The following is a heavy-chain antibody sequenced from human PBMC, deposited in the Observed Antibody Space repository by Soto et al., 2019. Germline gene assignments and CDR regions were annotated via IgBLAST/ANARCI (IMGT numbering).Heavy chain of an antibody. J-gene: IGHJ4*02. V-gene: IGHV4-59*08. CDR1: GGSISVYY. CDR2: IYYSGST. Sequence: QVQLQESGPGLVKPSETLSLTCTVSGGSISVYYWSWIRQPPGKGLEWIGYIYYSGSTYYNPSLKSRVTISVDTSKTQFSLKLSSVTAADTAVYYCARGGWRHIDYWGQGTLVTVSS. CDR3: ARGGWRHIDY. D-gene: IGHD3-3*01.